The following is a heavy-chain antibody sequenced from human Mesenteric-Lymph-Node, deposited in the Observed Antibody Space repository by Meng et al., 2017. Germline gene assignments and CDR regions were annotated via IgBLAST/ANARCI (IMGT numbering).Heavy chain of an antibody. CDR2: ISYDGSNK. V-gene: IGHV3-30*04. D-gene: IGHD1-26*01. J-gene: IGHJ4*02. CDR3: ARVDQVGATTSALDY. Sequence: GESLKISCAASGFTFSSYAMHWVRQAPGKGLEWVAVISYDGSNKYYADSVKGRFTISRDNSKNTLYLQMNSLRAEDTAVYYCARVDQVGATTSALDYWGQGTLVTVSS. CDR1: GFTFSSYA.